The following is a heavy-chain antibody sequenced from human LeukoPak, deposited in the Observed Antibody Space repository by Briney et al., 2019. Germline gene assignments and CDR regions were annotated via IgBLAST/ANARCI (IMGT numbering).Heavy chain of an antibody. CDR2: TYYRSKWYN. CDR1: GDSVSSNSAA. CDR3: ARVIVGGARNNLYYFDY. J-gene: IGHJ4*02. D-gene: IGHD2/OR15-2a*01. V-gene: IGHV6-1*01. Sequence: SQTLSLTCAISGDSVSSNSAAWNWIRQSPSRGLEWLGRTYYRSKWYNDYAVSVKSRITINPDTSKNQFSLQLNSVTPEDTAVYCCARVIVGGARNNLYYFDYWGQGTLVTVSS.